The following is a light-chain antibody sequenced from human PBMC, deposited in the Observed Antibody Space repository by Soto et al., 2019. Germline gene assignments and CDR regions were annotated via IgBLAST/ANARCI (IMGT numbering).Light chain of an antibody. CDR3: QQYGTSPFT. V-gene: IGKV3-20*01. J-gene: IGKJ3*01. Sequence: EIGLTQSPGTLSLSPGERATLSCRASQSVSNNYLAWYQQKPGQAPRLLISGASNRATGIPDRFSGSGSGTDFTLAISRLEPEDFAVYYCQQYGTSPFTFGPGTKVDLK. CDR2: GAS. CDR1: QSVSNNY.